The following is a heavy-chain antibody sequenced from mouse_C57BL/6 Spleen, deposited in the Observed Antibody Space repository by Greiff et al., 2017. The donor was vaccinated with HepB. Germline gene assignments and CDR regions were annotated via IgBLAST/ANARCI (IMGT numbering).Heavy chain of an antibody. J-gene: IGHJ4*01. CDR2: IWGGGST. Sequence: VKLQESGPGLVAPSQSLSITCTVSGFSLTSYGVDWVRQPPGKGLEWLGVIWGGGSTNYNSALMSRLSISKDNSKSQVFLKMNSLQTDDTAMYYCAKHDYDDDGFYYAMDYWGQGTSVTVSS. CDR1: GFSLTSYG. V-gene: IGHV2-9*01. D-gene: IGHD2-4*01. CDR3: AKHDYDDDGFYYAMDY.